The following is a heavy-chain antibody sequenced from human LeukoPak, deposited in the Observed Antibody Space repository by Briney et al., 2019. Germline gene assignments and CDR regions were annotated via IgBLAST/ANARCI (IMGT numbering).Heavy chain of an antibody. Sequence: PGGSLRLSCVASGFTFSTYAMHWVRQAPGKGLEWVTVISYDGSKKYYADSVKGRFTISRDNSKNTLYLQVHSLRPEDTAVYYCAKPYDSSLYTNLDYWGQGTLVTVSS. J-gene: IGHJ4*02. CDR3: AKPYDSSLYTNLDY. D-gene: IGHD3-22*01. CDR1: GFTFSTYA. CDR2: ISYDGSKK. V-gene: IGHV3-30-3*02.